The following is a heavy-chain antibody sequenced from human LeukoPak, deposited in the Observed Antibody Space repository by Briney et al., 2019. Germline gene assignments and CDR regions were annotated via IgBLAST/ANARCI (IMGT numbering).Heavy chain of an antibody. V-gene: IGHV4-59*08. Sequence: SETLSLTCTVSGGSISSYYWSWIRQPPGKGLEWIGYIYCSGSTNYNPSLKSRVTISVDTSKNQFSLKLSSVTAADTAVYYCARQPLYYDFCSGYYYFDYWGQGTLVTVSS. J-gene: IGHJ4*02. D-gene: IGHD3-3*01. CDR3: ARQPLYYDFCSGYYYFDY. CDR1: GGSISSYY. CDR2: IYCSGST.